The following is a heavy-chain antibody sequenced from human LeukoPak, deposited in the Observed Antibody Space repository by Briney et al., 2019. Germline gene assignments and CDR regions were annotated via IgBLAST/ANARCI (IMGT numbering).Heavy chain of an antibody. CDR1: GYTFTDNY. CDR2: INPNSGGT. V-gene: IGHV1-2*02. J-gene: IGHJ4*02. Sequence: VASVKVSCKASGYTFTDNYMHWVRQAPGQGLEWMGWINPNSGGTNYAQKFQGRVTMTRDTSISTAYMELSRLRSDDTAVYYCARDQNYYDTWYYFDYWGQGTLVTVSS. CDR3: ARDQNYYDTWYYFDY. D-gene: IGHD3-22*01.